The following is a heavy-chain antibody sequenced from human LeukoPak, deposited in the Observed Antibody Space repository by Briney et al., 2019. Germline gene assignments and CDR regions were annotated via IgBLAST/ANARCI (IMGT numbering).Heavy chain of an antibody. Sequence: ASVKVSCKASGYTFTGYYMHWVRQAPGQGLEWMGWINPNSGGTNYAQKFQGRVTMTRDTSISTAYMELSRLRSDDTAVYYCARGIETYYYDSSGYGLWVNYWGQGTLVTVSS. CDR1: GYTFTGYY. CDR2: INPNSGGT. V-gene: IGHV1-2*02. D-gene: IGHD3-22*01. J-gene: IGHJ4*02. CDR3: ARGIETYYYDSSGYGLWVNY.